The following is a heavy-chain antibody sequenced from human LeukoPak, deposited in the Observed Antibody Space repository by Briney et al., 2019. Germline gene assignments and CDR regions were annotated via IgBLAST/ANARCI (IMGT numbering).Heavy chain of an antibody. V-gene: IGHV3-74*01. D-gene: IGHD1-26*01. J-gene: IGHJ4*02. CDR3: ARVLDGVGATRSFDY. CDR1: GFTFSSYW. Sequence: GESLRLSCAASGFTFSSYWMHWVRQAPGKGLVWVSRINSDGSSTSYADSVKGRFTISRDNAKNTLYLQMNSLRAEDTAVYYCARVLDGVGATRSFDYWGQGTLVTVSS. CDR2: INSDGSST.